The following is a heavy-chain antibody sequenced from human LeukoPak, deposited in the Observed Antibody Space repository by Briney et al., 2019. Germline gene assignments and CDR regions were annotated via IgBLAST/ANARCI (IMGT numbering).Heavy chain of an antibody. Sequence: GGSLRLSCAASGFTFSSYIMNWVRQAPGKGLEWVSFISSSSSYIYYADAVKGRFTISRDNAKNSLYLQMNSLRAEDTAVYYCARQGGVGMVNLKYYFDYWGQGALVTVSS. V-gene: IGHV3-21*01. J-gene: IGHJ4*02. CDR2: ISSSSSYI. D-gene: IGHD3-3*01. CDR1: GFTFSSYI. CDR3: ARQGGVGMVNLKYYFDY.